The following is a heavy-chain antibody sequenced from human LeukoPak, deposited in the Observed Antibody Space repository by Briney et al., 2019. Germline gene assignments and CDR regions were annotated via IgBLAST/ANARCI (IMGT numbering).Heavy chain of an antibody. D-gene: IGHD2/OR15-2a*01. Sequence: GESLKISCKGSGYSFTNYWIGWVRQMPGKGLEWMGIIYPGDSDTRYSPSFQGRVTISADKSTSTAYLQWSSLRASDTGIYYCARHEALQYYLRAEYWGQGTLVTVSS. J-gene: IGHJ4*02. CDR1: GYSFTNYW. CDR3: ARHEALQYYLRAEY. CDR2: IYPGDSDT. V-gene: IGHV5-51*01.